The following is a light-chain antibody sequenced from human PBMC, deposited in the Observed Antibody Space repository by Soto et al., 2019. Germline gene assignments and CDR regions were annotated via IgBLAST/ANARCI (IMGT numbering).Light chain of an antibody. CDR3: QQYNNWPPWT. CDR2: DAS. Sequence: ELVMTQSPATLSVSPGESATLSCRASQRISRNLAWYQQKPGQAPRLLIYDASTRATASPARFSGSGCETEFTLTISSLQSEDSAVYYCQQYNNWPPWTFGQGTKVDIK. CDR1: QRISRN. V-gene: IGKV3-15*01. J-gene: IGKJ1*01.